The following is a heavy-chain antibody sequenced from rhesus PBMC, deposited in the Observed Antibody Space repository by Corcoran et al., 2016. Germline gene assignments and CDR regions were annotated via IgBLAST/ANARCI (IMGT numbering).Heavy chain of an antibody. J-gene: IGHJ4*01. Sequence: QLQESGPGLVKPSETLSLTCAVSGGSISSTYWMWIRQAPGKGREWVGYIHGSGSNTTTHPPRKGRVTLSVDTSKNPVSLTLTSVSVADTALYYCARVGSRNSYDYWGQGVLVTISS. CDR2: IHGSGSNT. CDR3: ARVGSRNSYDY. D-gene: IGHD6-25*01. V-gene: IGHV4S11*01. CDR1: GGSISSTY.